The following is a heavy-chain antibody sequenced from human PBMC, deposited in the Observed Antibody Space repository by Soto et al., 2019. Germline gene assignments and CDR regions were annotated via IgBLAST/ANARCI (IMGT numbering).Heavy chain of an antibody. CDR1: GYSFTSYW. D-gene: IGHD4-17*01. CDR3: ASARETPGYGGNTIT. CDR2: IDPSDSYT. Sequence: PGESLKISCKGSGYSFTSYWISWVRPMPGKGLEWMGRIDPSDSYTNYSPSFQGHVTISADKSISTAYLQWSSLKSSDTAMYYCASARETPGYGGNTITWGQGTLVTVSS. V-gene: IGHV5-10-1*01. J-gene: IGHJ5*01.